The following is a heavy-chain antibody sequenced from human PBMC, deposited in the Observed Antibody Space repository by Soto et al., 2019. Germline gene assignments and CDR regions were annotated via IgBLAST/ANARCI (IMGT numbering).Heavy chain of an antibody. CDR1: GGAISSYY. D-gene: IGHD2-15*01. V-gene: IGHV4-59*01. J-gene: IGHJ5*02. CDR3: ARGGYCSGGTCSWFDP. CDR2: IYYSGST. Sequence: PSETLSLTCTVSGGAISSYYWSWIRQPPGKGLEWIGYIYYSGSTNYNPSLKSRVTISVDTSKNQFSLKLSSVTAADTAVYYCARGGYCSGGTCSWFDPWGQGTLVTVSS.